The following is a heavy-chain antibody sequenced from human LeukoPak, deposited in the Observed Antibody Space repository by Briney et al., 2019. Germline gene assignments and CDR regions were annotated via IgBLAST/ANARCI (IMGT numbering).Heavy chain of an antibody. CDR2: INHSGST. CDR1: DGSFSGYY. J-gene: IGHJ4*02. D-gene: IGHD1-20*01. CDR3: VGGYNWNLFDY. Sequence: SETLSLTCAVYDGSFSGYYWSWIRQPPGKGLEWIGEINHSGSTNYNPSLKSRVTISVDTSKNQFSLKLSSVTAADTAVYYCVGGYNWNLFDYWGQGTLVTVSS. V-gene: IGHV4-34*01.